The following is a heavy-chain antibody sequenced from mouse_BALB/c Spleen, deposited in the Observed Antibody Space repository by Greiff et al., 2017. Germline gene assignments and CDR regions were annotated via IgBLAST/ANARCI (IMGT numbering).Heavy chain of an antibody. CDR1: GFTFSSFG. V-gene: IGHV5-17*02. CDR3: ARYGNYYAKDY. Sequence: EVQRVESGGGLVQPGGSRKLSCAASGFTFSSFGMHWVRQAPEKGLEWVAYISSGSSTIYYADTVKGRFTISRDNPKNTLFLQMTSLRSEDTAMYYCARYGNYYAKDYWGQGTSVTVSS. CDR2: ISSGSSTI. J-gene: IGHJ4*01. D-gene: IGHD2-1*01.